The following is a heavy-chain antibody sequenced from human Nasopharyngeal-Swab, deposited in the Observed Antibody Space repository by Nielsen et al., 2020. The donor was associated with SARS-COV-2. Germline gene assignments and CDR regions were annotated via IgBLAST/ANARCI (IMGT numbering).Heavy chain of an antibody. CDR1: GFTLSSNS. J-gene: IGHJ4*02. Sequence: GGSLRLSCAPSGFTLSSNSMNWVRQAPGKGLEWVSSISTSSSYLYYADSVKGRFTISRDNPKNSLYLQMNSLRAEDTAVYYCARGSPIQLWLDYWGQGTLVTVSS. D-gene: IGHD5-18*01. V-gene: IGHV3-21*01. CDR3: ARGSPIQLWLDY. CDR2: ISTSSSYL.